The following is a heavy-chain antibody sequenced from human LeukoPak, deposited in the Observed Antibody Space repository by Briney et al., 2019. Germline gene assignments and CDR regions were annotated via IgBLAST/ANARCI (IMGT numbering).Heavy chain of an antibody. CDR3: ARESLAAAQDY. J-gene: IGHJ4*02. CDR1: GFTFSSYW. Sequence: GGSLRLSCAASGFTFSSYWMSWVRQAPGKGLEWVANIKQDGSEKYYVDSVKGRFTISGDNAKNSLYLQMNSLRAEDTAVHYCARESLAAAQDYWGQGTLVTVSS. CDR2: IKQDGSEK. V-gene: IGHV3-7*01. D-gene: IGHD6-13*01.